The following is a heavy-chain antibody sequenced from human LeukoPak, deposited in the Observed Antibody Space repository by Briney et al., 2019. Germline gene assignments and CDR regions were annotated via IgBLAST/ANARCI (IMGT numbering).Heavy chain of an antibody. D-gene: IGHD3-3*01. Sequence: SETLSLTCTVSGGSISSSSYYWGWIRQPPGKGLEWIGSIYYSGSTYYNPSLKSRVTISVDTSKNQFSLKLSSVTAADTAVYYCARQADFWSGSGYYFDYWGQGTLVTVSS. CDR2: IYYSGST. J-gene: IGHJ4*02. CDR3: ARQADFWSGSGYYFDY. V-gene: IGHV4-39*01. CDR1: GGSISSSSYY.